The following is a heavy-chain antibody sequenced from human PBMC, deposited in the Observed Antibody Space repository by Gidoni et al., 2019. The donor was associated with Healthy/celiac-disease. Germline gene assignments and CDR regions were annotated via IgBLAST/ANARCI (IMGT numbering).Heavy chain of an antibody. V-gene: IGHV3-33*01. J-gene: IGHJ4*02. CDR2: IWYDGSNK. CDR3: AREGYSSSWYYGYFDY. D-gene: IGHD6-13*01. CDR1: GFTFSSYG. Sequence: QVQLVESGGGVVQPGRSLRLSCAASGFTFSSYGMHWVRQAPGKGLEWVAVIWYDGSNKYYADSVKGRFTISRDNSKNTLYLQMNSLRAEDTAVYYCAREGYSSSWYYGYFDYWGQGTLVTVSS.